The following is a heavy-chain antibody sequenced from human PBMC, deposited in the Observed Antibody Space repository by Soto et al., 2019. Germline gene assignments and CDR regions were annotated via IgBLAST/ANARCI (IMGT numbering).Heavy chain of an antibody. CDR3: ARGAGIGDY. CDR2: IKEDGSEK. V-gene: IGHV3-7*04. J-gene: IGHJ4*02. Sequence: PGGSLRLSCAASGFTFSSYWMSWVRQAPGKGLEWLANIKEDGSEKYYVDSVKGRFTISRDNAKNSLYLQVNGLRAEDTAVYYCARGAGIGDYWGQGTLVTGSS. D-gene: IGHD3-10*01. CDR1: GFTFSSYW.